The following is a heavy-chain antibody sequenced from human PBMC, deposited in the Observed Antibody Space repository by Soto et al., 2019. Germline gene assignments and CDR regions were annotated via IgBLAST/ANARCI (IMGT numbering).Heavy chain of an antibody. CDR1: GGSISSSDYY. CDR3: ARHTSGDNYAYFDY. V-gene: IGHV4-39*01. Sequence: QLQVQESGPGLVKPSETLSLTCTVSGGSISSSDYYWGWIRQPPGRELEWIGSMYYTGSTYYNPSLKSRVTMSVDTSKNQFSLKLSSVTAADTAVYYCARHTSGDNYAYFDYWGQGTLVTVSS. D-gene: IGHD2-21*02. CDR2: MYYTGST. J-gene: IGHJ4*02.